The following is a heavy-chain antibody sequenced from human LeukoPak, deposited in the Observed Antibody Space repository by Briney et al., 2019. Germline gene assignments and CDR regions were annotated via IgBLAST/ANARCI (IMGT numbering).Heavy chain of an antibody. Sequence: PGGSLRLSCAASGFTFSSYSMNWVRQAPGKGLEWVSSISSSSSYIYYADSVKGRFTISRDNAKNSLYLQMNSLRAEDTAVYYCARDDVTDRYYYYYYYMDVWGKGTTVTVSS. D-gene: IGHD3-16*02. CDR1: GFTFSSYS. J-gene: IGHJ6*03. CDR3: ARDDVTDRYYYYYYYMDV. V-gene: IGHV3-21*01. CDR2: ISSSSSYI.